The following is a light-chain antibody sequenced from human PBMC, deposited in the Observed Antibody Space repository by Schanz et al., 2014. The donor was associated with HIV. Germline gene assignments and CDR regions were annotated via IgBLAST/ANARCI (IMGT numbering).Light chain of an antibody. CDR1: SSDVGGYDF. CDR2: DVT. V-gene: IGLV2-14*03. CDR3: ASYTTSHTFV. Sequence: QSALTQPPSASGSPGQSVTITCTGTSSDVGGYDFVSWYQQHPGKAPKLMIYDVTDRPSGVSHRFSGSKSGNMAYLTISALQAEDEADYYCASYTTSHTFVFGTGTKLTVL. J-gene: IGLJ1*01.